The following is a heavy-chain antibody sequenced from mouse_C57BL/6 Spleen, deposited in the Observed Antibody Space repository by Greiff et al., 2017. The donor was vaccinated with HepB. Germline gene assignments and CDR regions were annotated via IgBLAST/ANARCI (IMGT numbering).Heavy chain of an antibody. CDR1: GYAFSSYW. J-gene: IGHJ2*01. Sequence: VQLQQSGAELVKPGASVKISCKASGYAFSSYWMNWVKQRPGKGLEWIGQIYPGDGDTNYNGKFKGKATLTADKSSSTAYMQLSSLTSEDSAVYFCARRPYYGYDNYFDYWGQGTTLTVSS. CDR2: IYPGDGDT. V-gene: IGHV1-80*01. CDR3: ARRPYYGYDNYFDY. D-gene: IGHD2-9*01.